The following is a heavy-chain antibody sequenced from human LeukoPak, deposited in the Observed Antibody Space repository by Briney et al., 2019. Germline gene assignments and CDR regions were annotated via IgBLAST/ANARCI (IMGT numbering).Heavy chain of an antibody. CDR3: ARSFSGYYYFDY. D-gene: IGHD3-22*01. Sequence: SETLSLTCAVYVGSFSGYYWSWIRQPPGKGLEWIGYIYHSGSTYYNPSLKSRVTISVDRSKNQFSLKLSSVTAADTAVYYCARSFSGYYYFDYWGQGTLVTVSS. J-gene: IGHJ4*02. V-gene: IGHV4-34*01. CDR2: IYHSGST. CDR1: VGSFSGYY.